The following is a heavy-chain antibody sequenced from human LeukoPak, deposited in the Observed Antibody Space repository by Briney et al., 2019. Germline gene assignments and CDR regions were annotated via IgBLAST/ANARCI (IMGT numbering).Heavy chain of an antibody. V-gene: IGHV1-2*02. CDR1: GYTFTGYY. CDR3: ARVYDSYPNDAFDI. CDR2: INPSSGGT. Sequence: ASVKVSCKASGYTFTGYYMHWVRQAPGQGLEWMGWINPSSGGTNYAQKFQGRVTMTRDTSISTAYMELSRLRSDDTAVYYCARVYDSYPNDAFDIWGQGTMVTVSS. D-gene: IGHD3-22*01. J-gene: IGHJ3*02.